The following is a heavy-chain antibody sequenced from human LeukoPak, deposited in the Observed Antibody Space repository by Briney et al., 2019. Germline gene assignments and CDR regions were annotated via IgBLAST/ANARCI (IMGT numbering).Heavy chain of an antibody. D-gene: IGHD3-10*01. Sequence: GGSLRLSRAASGFTFSDYYMSWIRQAPGKGLEWVSYISSSGSTIYYADSVKGRFTISRDNAKNSLYLQMNSLRAEDTAVYYCARDSGITMVRGELDYWGQGTLVTVSS. CDR3: ARDSGITMVRGELDY. CDR1: GFTFSDYY. CDR2: ISSSGSTI. J-gene: IGHJ4*02. V-gene: IGHV3-11*01.